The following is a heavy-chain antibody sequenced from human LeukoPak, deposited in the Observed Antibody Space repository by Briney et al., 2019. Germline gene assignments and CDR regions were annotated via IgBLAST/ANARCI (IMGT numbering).Heavy chain of an antibody. CDR3: PSEGSPYYYYYYMDV. V-gene: IGHV1-18*01. Sequence: GASVKVSCKASGYTFTSYGISWVRQAPGQGLEWMGWISAYNGNTNYAQKLQGRVTMTTDTSTSTAYMELRSLRSDDTAVYYCPSEGSPYYYYYYMDVWGKGTTVTVSS. CDR2: ISAYNGNT. J-gene: IGHJ6*03. CDR1: GYTFTSYG.